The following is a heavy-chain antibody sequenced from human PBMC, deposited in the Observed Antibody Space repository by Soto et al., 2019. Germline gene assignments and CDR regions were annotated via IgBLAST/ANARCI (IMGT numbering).Heavy chain of an antibody. D-gene: IGHD4-17*01. V-gene: IGHV3-48*02. Sequence: EVQLVESGGGLVQPGGSLRLSCAASGFTFSSYSMNWVRQAPGKGLEWVSYISSSSSTIYYADSVKGRFTISRDNAKNSLYLQMNSLRDEDTAVYYCATAYDYGDYPQYNWFDPWGHGTLVTVSS. CDR2: ISSSSSTI. J-gene: IGHJ5*02. CDR3: ATAYDYGDYPQYNWFDP. CDR1: GFTFSSYS.